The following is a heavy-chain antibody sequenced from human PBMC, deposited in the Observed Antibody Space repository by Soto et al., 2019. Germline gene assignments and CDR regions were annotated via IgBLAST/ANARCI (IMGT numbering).Heavy chain of an antibody. Sequence: GASVKVSCKASGYTFTSYGISWVRQAPGQGLEWMGWISAYNGNTNYAQKLQGRVTMTTDTSTSTAYMELRSLRSDDTAVYYCAGEGFWSGYYMFSGVPPPKDYGMDVWGQGTTVTVSS. V-gene: IGHV1-18*01. D-gene: IGHD3-3*01. J-gene: IGHJ6*02. CDR3: AGEGFWSGYYMFSGVPPPKDYGMDV. CDR1: GYTFTSYG. CDR2: ISAYNGNT.